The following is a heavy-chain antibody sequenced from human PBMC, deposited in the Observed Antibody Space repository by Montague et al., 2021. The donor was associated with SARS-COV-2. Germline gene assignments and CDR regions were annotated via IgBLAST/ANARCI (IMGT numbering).Heavy chain of an antibody. D-gene: IGHD3-9*01. CDR1: GGSFSGYY. V-gene: IGHV4-34*01. J-gene: IGHJ4*02. CDR2: INHSGST. Sequence: SETLSLTCAVYGGSFSGYYWSWIRQPPGKGLEWIGEINHSGSTKYNSSLQSRVTISADTSKKQFSLKMSSVTAADTAVYYCARGSVFLYYVFLTGPRSYFDYGGQGTLAPVSS. CDR3: ARGSVFLYYVFLTGPRSYFDY.